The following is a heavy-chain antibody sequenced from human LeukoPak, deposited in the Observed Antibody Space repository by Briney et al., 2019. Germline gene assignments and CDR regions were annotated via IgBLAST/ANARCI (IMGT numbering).Heavy chain of an antibody. Sequence: PSETLSLTCTVSGYSTSSYRYWGWIRQPPGKGLEWIGSMYHSGSTYKNPSLTSRVTISVDTSKNQFSLKLSSVTAADTAVYYCARGTGYSSSRPFDYWGQGTLVTVSS. CDR2: MYHSGST. CDR1: GYSTSSYRY. CDR3: ARGTGYSSSRPFDY. V-gene: IGHV4-38-2*02. J-gene: IGHJ4*02. D-gene: IGHD6-13*01.